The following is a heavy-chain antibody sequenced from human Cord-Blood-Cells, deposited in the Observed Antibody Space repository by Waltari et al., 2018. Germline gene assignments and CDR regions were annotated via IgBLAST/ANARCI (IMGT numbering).Heavy chain of an antibody. CDR2: ISWNSGSI. D-gene: IGHD3-3*01. CDR1: GFTFDDYA. CDR3: AKDIVPVYDFWSGYDAFDI. Sequence: EVQLVESGGGLVQPGRSLSLSCAASGFTFDDYAMHWVRQAPGKGLEWVSGISWNSGSIGYADSVKGRFTISRDNAKNSLYLQMNSLRAEDTALYYCAKDIVPVYDFWSGYDAFDIWGQGTMVTVSS. J-gene: IGHJ3*02. V-gene: IGHV3-9*01.